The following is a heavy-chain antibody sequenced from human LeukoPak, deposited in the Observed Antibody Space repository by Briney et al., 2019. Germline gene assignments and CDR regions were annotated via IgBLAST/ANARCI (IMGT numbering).Heavy chain of an antibody. CDR3: AKAVRVRGSMGAPNWSDP. D-gene: IGHD3-10*01. CDR2: ISWNSGSI. Sequence: GRSLRLSCAASGFTFDDYAMHWVRQAPGKGLEWVSGISWNSGSIGYADSVKGRFTISRDNAKNSLYLQMNSLRAEDTALYYCAKAVRVRGSMGAPNWSDPWGQGTLVTVSS. V-gene: IGHV3-9*01. CDR1: GFTFDDYA. J-gene: IGHJ5*02.